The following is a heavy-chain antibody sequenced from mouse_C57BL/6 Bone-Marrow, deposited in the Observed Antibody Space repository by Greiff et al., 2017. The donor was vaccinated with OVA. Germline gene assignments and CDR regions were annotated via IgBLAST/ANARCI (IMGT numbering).Heavy chain of an antibody. D-gene: IGHD1-1*01. Sequence: VQLQQSGPELVKPGDSVKISCKASGYSFTGYFMNWVMQSHGKSLEWIGRINPYKGDTFYNQKFKGKATLTVDKSSSTAHMELRSLTSEDSAVYYCARGFITTVVPFAYWGQGTLVTVSA. CDR2: INPYKGDT. CDR3: ARGFITTVVPFAY. J-gene: IGHJ3*01. CDR1: GYSFTGYF. V-gene: IGHV1-20*01.